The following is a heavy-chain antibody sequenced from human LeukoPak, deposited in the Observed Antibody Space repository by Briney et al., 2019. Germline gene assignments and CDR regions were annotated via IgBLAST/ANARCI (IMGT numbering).Heavy chain of an antibody. CDR2: INHSGST. CDR1: GGSFSGYY. CDR3: ARAEWSGYFNWFDP. J-gene: IGHJ5*02. Sequence: PSETLSLTCAVYGGSFSGYYWSWIRQPPGKGLEWIGEINHSGSTNYNPSLKSRVTISVDTSKNQFSLKLSSVTAADTAVYYCARAEWSGYFNWFDPWGQGTLVTVSS. V-gene: IGHV4-34*01. D-gene: IGHD3-3*01.